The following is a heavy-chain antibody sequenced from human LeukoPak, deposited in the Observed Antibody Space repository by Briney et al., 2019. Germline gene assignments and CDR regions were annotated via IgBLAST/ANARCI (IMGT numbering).Heavy chain of an antibody. V-gene: IGHV4-30-2*01. CDR2: IYHSGST. CDR1: GGSISSGGYY. J-gene: IGHJ2*01. CDR3: ARVRSSSSLSPWYFDL. D-gene: IGHD6-13*01. Sequence: TSQTLSLTCTVSGGSISSGGYYWSWIRQPPGKGLEWIGYIYHSGSTYYNPSLKSRVTISVDRSKNQFSLKLSSVTAADTAVYYCARVRSSSSLSPWYFDLWGRGTLVTVSS.